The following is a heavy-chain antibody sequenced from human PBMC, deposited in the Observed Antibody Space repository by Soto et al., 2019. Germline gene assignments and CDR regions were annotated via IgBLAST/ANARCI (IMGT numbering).Heavy chain of an antibody. CDR1: GFTFSNFV. Sequence: LRLSCATSGFTFSNFVMRWVRQTPGKGLEWVSTITSTGGDTYYTDSVKGRFTISRDNSKNTLYLQMSSLRAEDTALYYCTKASSDRHHMDVWGQGTTVTVS. V-gene: IGHV3-23*01. J-gene: IGHJ6*02. CDR3: TKASSDRHHMDV. CDR2: ITSTGGDT.